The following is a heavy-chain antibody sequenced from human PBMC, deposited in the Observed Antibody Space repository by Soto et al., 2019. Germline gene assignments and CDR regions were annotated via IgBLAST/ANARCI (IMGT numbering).Heavy chain of an antibody. CDR1: GGSFSGYY. D-gene: IGHD2-15*01. CDR2: INHSGST. J-gene: IGHJ5*02. CDR3: ARGDLYCSGGSCYSGNWFDP. V-gene: IGHV4-34*01. Sequence: SETLSLTCAVYGGSFSGYYWSWIRQPPGKGLEWIGEINHSGSTNYNPSLKSRVTISVDTSKNQFSLKLSSVTAADTAVYYCARGDLYCSGGSCYSGNWFDPWGQGTLVTVSS.